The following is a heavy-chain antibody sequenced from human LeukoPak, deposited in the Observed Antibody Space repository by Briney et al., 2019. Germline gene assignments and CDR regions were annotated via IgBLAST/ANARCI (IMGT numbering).Heavy chain of an antibody. CDR1: GGSISSYY. Sequence: SETLSLTCTVSGGSISSYYWGWIRQPPGKGLEWIGSIYYSGSTYYNPSLKNRVTISVDTSKNQFSLKLSSVTAADTAVYYCATHIWFGENNWFDPWGQGTLVTVSS. D-gene: IGHD3-10*01. J-gene: IGHJ5*02. V-gene: IGHV4-39*07. CDR3: ATHIWFGENNWFDP. CDR2: IYYSGST.